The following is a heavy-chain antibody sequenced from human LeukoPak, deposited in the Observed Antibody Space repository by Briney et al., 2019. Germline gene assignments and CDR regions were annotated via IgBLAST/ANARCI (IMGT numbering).Heavy chain of an antibody. CDR2: ISGGGVVT. CDR1: GFTFSSYA. V-gene: IGHV3-21*01. D-gene: IGHD3-10*01. J-gene: IGHJ4*02. CDR3: ARIDDYYGSGSSLDY. Sequence: PGGSLRLSCVASGFTFSSYAMNWVRQAPGKGLDWVSSISGGGVVTYYADSVKGRFTISRDNAKNSLYLQMNSLRAEDTAVYYCARIDDYYGSGSSLDYWGQGTLVTVSS.